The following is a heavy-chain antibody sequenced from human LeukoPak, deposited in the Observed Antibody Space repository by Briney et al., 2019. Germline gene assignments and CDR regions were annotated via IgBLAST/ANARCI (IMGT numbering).Heavy chain of an antibody. CDR3: ARDRWELRYFGWLLSSFDI. D-gene: IGHD3-9*01. CDR2: ISAYNGNT. V-gene: IGHV1-18*01. Sequence: ASVKVSCKASGYTFTSYGISWVRQAPGQGLEWMGWISAYNGNTNYAQKLQGRVTMTTDTSTSTAYMELRSLRSDDTAVYYCARDRWELRYFGWLLSSFDIWGQGTMVTVSS. CDR1: GYTFTSYG. J-gene: IGHJ3*02.